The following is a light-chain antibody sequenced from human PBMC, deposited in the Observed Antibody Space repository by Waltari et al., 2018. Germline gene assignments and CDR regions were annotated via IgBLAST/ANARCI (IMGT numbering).Light chain of an antibody. V-gene: IGKV1-33*01. CDR1: QDISKS. CDR2: DAS. J-gene: IGKJ2*01. Sequence: DIQMTQSPSSLSASVGDRDTITCQASQDISKSLNWYQQKPGKAPNLLIYDASNLEAGVPSRVSGSGSGTDFTFTITSLQPEDIATYYCQQFDSLPYTFGPGTKLEIK. CDR3: QQFDSLPYT.